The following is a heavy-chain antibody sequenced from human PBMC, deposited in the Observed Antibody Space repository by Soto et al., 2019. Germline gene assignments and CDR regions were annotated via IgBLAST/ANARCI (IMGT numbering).Heavy chain of an antibody. V-gene: IGHV1-69*08. CDR1: GGTFSPYT. CDR3: TRDWEITVSTWSFGGF. D-gene: IGHD3-10*01. CDR2: IIPFHGVT. J-gene: IGHJ4*02. Sequence: QVQLVQSVAEVKKPGSSVKVSCKASGGTFSPYTINWVRQAPGQGLEWMGRIIPFHGVTNYAQKFQARVTINADKSTSTAYMELSGLRFEDTAMYYCTRDWEITVSTWSFGGFWGRGTLVTVSS.